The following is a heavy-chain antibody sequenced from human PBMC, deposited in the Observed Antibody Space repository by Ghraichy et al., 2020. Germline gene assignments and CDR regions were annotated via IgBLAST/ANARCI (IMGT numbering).Heavy chain of an antibody. CDR3: AREIAPSGIRKRAFDL. Sequence: GESLNISCAASGFTFRDYYMTWIRQAPGKGLEWLSYIISGGSYTNYADSVKGRFTISRDDAKNSLFLQMNSLRDEDTAVYFCAREIAPSGIRKRAFDLWGQGTLLTVSS. V-gene: IGHV3-11*06. D-gene: IGHD5-12*01. J-gene: IGHJ4*02. CDR2: IISGGSYT. CDR1: GFTFRDYY.